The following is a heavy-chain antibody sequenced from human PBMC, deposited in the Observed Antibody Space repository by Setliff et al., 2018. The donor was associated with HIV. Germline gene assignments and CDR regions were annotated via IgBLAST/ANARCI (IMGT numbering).Heavy chain of an antibody. D-gene: IGHD1-26*01. V-gene: IGHV4-61*09. CDR1: GDSITRGSYY. Sequence: SETLSLTCTVSGDSITRGSYYWSWIRQPAGKGLEWIGHIYTSGKTHYSPSLKSRITISADTSKNQLSLNLSSVTAADTAVYYCARIVRWELVATSTFFYYYMDVWGKGTTVTVSS. J-gene: IGHJ6*03. CDR2: IYTSGKT. CDR3: ARIVRWELVATSTFFYYYMDV.